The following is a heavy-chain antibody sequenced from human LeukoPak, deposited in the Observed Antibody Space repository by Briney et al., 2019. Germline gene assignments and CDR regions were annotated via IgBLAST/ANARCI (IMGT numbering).Heavy chain of an antibody. D-gene: IGHD3-22*01. J-gene: IGHJ4*02. CDR3: AREEDYSDTSGHYFFDY. V-gene: IGHV3-33*08. Sequence: GGSLRLSCAASGFTFSTYAMNWVRQAPGKGLEWVAVIWYDGSNKFYGDSVRGRFTISRDNSMNTLYLQMNSLRAEDTAVHYCAREEDYSDTSGHYFFDYWGQGTLVTVSS. CDR2: IWYDGSNK. CDR1: GFTFSTYA.